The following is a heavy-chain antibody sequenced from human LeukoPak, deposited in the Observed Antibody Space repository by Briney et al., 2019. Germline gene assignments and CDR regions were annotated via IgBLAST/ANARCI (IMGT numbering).Heavy chain of an antibody. CDR1: GDSVSSSAS. D-gene: IGHD1-1*01. CDR3: ARDADSSNEWGPFDP. V-gene: IGHV6-1*01. J-gene: IGHJ5*02. Sequence: SQTLSLPCTISGDSVSSSASWNWISPSPSRGLEWLGRTYYKYKWSSDYATSVKSRITINADTSKNQFSLQLSSVTPEDTAVYYCARDADSSNEWGPFDPWGQGTLVTVYS. CDR2: TYYKYKWSS.